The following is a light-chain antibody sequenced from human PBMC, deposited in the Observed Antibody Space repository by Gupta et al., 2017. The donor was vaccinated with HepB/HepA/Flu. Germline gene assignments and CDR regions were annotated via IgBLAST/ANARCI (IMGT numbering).Light chain of an antibody. CDR3: MQYLQSWT. J-gene: IGKJ1*01. CDR2: LGS. Sequence: DIVMTQSPLSLPVTPGEPASISCRSSQSLLHYNGYNYLDWYVQKPGQSPQLLIHLGSNRASGVPDRFSGSGSGTDFTLKSSRVEAEDVGVYYCMQYLQSWTFGQGTKVEIK. CDR1: QSLLHYNGYNY. V-gene: IGKV2-28*01.